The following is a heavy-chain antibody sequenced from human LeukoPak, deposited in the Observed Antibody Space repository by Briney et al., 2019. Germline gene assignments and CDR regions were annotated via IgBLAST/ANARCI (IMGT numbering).Heavy chain of an antibody. CDR2: IIPIFGTA. V-gene: IGHV1-69*13. CDR3: ARVGSRGAYYYGSGSYYSS. D-gene: IGHD3-10*01. J-gene: IGHJ4*02. Sequence: GASVKVSCKASGGTFSSYAISWVRQAPGQGLEWMGGIIPIFGTANYAQKIQGRVTITADESTSTAYMELSSLRSEDTAVYYCARVGSRGAYYYGSGSYYSSWGQGTLVTVSS. CDR1: GGTFSSYA.